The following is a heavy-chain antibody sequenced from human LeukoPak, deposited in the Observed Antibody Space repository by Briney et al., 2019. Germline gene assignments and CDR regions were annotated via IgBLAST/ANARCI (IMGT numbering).Heavy chain of an antibody. CDR3: AAVLGQQLVYYYGMDV. Sequence: ASVKVSCKGSGFTFSSSGMQWVRQARGQRLEWIGWIVPGSGNTNYAQEFQERVTFTRDMPTSTAYMELSGLRSEDTAVYYCAAVLGQQLVYYYGMDVWGQGTTVTVSS. J-gene: IGHJ6*02. CDR1: GFTFSSSG. CDR2: IVPGSGNT. D-gene: IGHD6-13*01. V-gene: IGHV1-58*02.